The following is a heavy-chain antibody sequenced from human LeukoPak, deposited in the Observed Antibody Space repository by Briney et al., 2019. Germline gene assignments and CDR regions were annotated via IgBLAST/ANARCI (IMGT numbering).Heavy chain of an antibody. Sequence: GESLKISCKGSGYSFTSYWIGWVRQMPGKGLEWMGIYPGDSDTRYSPSFQGQVTISADKSISTAYLQWSSLKASDTAMYYCARPYYYGSGSYLGYWGQGTLVTVSS. CDR3: ARPYYYGSGSYLGY. CDR1: GYSFTSYW. V-gene: IGHV5-51*01. D-gene: IGHD3-10*01. CDR2: YPGDSDT. J-gene: IGHJ4*02.